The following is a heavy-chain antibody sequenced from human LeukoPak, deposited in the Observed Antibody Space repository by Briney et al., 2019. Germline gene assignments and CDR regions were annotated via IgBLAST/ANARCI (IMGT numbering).Heavy chain of an antibody. CDR1: GFTVSSNY. D-gene: IGHD6-25*01. CDR2: IYSGGST. Sequence: PWGSLRLSCAASGFTVSSNYMSWVRQAPGKGLEWVSVIYSGGSTYYADSVKGRFTISRDNSKNTLYLQMNSLRAEDTAVYYCARAGGIAAAGFVDVWGKGTTVTVSS. J-gene: IGHJ6*04. V-gene: IGHV3-53*01. CDR3: ARAGGIAAAGFVDV.